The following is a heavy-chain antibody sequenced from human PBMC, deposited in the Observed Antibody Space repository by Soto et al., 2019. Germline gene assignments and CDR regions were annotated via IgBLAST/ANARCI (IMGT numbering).Heavy chain of an antibody. J-gene: IGHJ6*02. Sequence: ASVKVSCKVSGYTFTGYYMHWVRQAPGQGLEWMGWINPNSGGTNYAQKFQGWVTMTRDTSISTAYMELSRLRSDDTAVYYCAREGYNWNYHYGMDVWGQGTTVTVSS. CDR1: GYTFTGYY. D-gene: IGHD1-20*01. CDR2: INPNSGGT. CDR3: AREGYNWNYHYGMDV. V-gene: IGHV1-2*04.